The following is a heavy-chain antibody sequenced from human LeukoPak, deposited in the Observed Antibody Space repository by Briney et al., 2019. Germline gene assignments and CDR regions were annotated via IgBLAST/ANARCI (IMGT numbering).Heavy chain of an antibody. CDR3: ARDHRYAFDN. V-gene: IGHV3-48*01. D-gene: IGHD5-12*01. CDR2: IGISSGNT. J-gene: IGHJ4*01. CDR1: GFNFIDYS. Sequence: GGSLRLSCAASGFNFIDYSMNWVRQAPGKGLEWLSYIGISSGNTKYADSVKGRFTIPRDKARNSLYLQMNSLRVEDTAMYYCARDHRYAFDNWGHGTLVTVSS.